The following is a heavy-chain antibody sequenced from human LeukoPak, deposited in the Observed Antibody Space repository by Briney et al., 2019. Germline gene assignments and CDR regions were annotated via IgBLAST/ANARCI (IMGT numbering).Heavy chain of an antibody. CDR3: ARQWTRYDRTGGWFDP. V-gene: IGHV4-59*08. CDR2: IYYSGST. CDR1: GDSINNYS. D-gene: IGHD3-22*01. J-gene: IGHJ5*02. Sequence: SETLSLTCIVSGDSINNYSWSWIRQPPGKGLEWLGYIYYSGSTKYNPSLKSRITISVDTSKNQFSLNLSSVTAADTAVYYCARQWTRYDRTGGWFDPWGQGTPVTVSS.